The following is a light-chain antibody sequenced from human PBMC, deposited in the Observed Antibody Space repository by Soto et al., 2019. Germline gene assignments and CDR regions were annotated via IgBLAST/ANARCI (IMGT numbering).Light chain of an antibody. CDR1: SSNIGAGYD. V-gene: IGLV1-40*01. CDR2: GNT. Sequence: QAVVTQPPSVSGAPGQRVTISCTGSSSNIGAGYDVHWFQQLPGTAPKLLIYGNTNRPSGVPDRFSGSKSGTSASLVITGLQAEDEADYYCQSYDTSLSGAVFGGGTQLTVL. J-gene: IGLJ7*01. CDR3: QSYDTSLSGAV.